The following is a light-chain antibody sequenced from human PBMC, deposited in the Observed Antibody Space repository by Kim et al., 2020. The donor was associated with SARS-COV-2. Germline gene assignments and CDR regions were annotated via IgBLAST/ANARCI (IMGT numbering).Light chain of an antibody. CDR1: QSVSTY. CDR2: DAS. CDR3: QQRSNWLT. V-gene: IGKV3-11*01. Sequence: EIVLTQSPATLSLSPGERATLSCRASQSVSTYLAWYQQKPGQPPRLVIYDASNRATGIPARFSGSGSGTDFTLTISSLEPEDFAVYYCQQRSNWLTFGGGTKVDIK. J-gene: IGKJ4*01.